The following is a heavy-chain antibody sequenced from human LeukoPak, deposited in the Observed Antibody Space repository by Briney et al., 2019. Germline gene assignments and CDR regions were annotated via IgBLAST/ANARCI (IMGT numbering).Heavy chain of an antibody. CDR2: ISGSGGST. J-gene: IGHJ5*02. Sequence: GGSLRLSCAASGFTFSSYAMSWVRQAPGKGLEWVSAISGSGGSTYYADSVRGRFTISRDNSKNTLYLQMNSLRAEDTAVYYCVAPGGSSSSPWFDPWGQGTLVTVSS. D-gene: IGHD6-6*01. V-gene: IGHV3-23*01. CDR3: VAPGGSSSSPWFDP. CDR1: GFTFSSYA.